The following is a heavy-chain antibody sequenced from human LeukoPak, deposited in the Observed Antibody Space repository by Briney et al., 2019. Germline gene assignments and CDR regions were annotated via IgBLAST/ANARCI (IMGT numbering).Heavy chain of an antibody. CDR1: GYTFTSYY. V-gene: IGHV1-8*01. CDR3: ARGGFYDILTGSAPGWFDP. Sequence: GASVKVSCKASGYTFTSYYINWVRQATGQGLEWMGWMNPNSGNTGYAQKFQGRVTMTRNTSISTAYMELRSLRSDDTAVYYCARGGFYDILTGSAPGWFDPWGQGTLVTVSS. J-gene: IGHJ5*02. CDR2: MNPNSGNT. D-gene: IGHD3-9*01.